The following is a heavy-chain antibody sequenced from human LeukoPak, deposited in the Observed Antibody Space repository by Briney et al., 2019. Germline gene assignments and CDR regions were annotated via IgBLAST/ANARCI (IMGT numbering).Heavy chain of an antibody. V-gene: IGHV5-51*01. J-gene: IGHJ3*02. CDR2: IYPGADSDM. Sequence: GESLNISCKASGYTFTSYWIGWVRQMPDKGLEWMAIIYPGADSDMRYSPSFQGQVTISLDKSINTAYLQWSSLKASDTAMYYCARNHYYGAGTYYNVFDALDIWGQGTMVTVSS. CDR1: GYTFTSYW. CDR3: ARNHYYGAGTYYNVFDALDI. D-gene: IGHD3-10*01.